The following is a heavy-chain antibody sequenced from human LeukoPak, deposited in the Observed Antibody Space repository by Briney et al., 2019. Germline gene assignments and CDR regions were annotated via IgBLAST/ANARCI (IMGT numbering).Heavy chain of an antibody. CDR2: IQQDGSEK. J-gene: IGHJ6*02. CDR1: GFTFSSYW. Sequence: PGGSLRLSCAASGFTFSSYWVGWVRQAPGKVLEWVANIQQDGSEKYYVDSVKGRFTISRDNAKNSLYLQMNSLRAEDTAVYYCARDRYSSSWYPHYYYFDGMDVWGQGTTVTVSS. D-gene: IGHD6-13*01. V-gene: IGHV3-7*01. CDR3: ARDRYSSSWYPHYYYFDGMDV.